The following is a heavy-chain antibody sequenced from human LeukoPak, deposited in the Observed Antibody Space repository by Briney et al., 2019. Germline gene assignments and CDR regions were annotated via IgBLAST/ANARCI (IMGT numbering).Heavy chain of an antibody. Sequence: SETLSLTCTVSGGSISSYYWSWIRQPPGKGLEWIGYIYYSGSTNYNPSLKSRVTISVGTSKNQFSLKLSSVTAADTAVYYCARGAVGGWVPPYYYYYGMDVWGQGTTVTVSS. CDR1: GGSISSYY. V-gene: IGHV4-59*01. CDR3: ARGAVGGWVPPYYYYYGMDV. CDR2: IYYSGST. D-gene: IGHD3-10*01. J-gene: IGHJ6*02.